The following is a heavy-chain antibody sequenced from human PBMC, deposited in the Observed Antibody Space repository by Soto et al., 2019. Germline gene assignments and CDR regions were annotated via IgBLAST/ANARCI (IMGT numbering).Heavy chain of an antibody. CDR3: AREDPGYCTNGVCYHYYYGMDV. J-gene: IGHJ6*02. CDR2: IIPIFGTA. CDR1: GGTFSSCA. D-gene: IGHD2-8*01. V-gene: IGHV1-69*13. Sequence: ASVKVSCKASGGTFSSCAISWVRQAPGQGLEWMGGIIPIFGTANYAQKFQGRVTITADESTSTAYMELSSLRSEDTAVYYCAREDPGYCTNGVCYHYYYGMDVWGQGTTVTVSS.